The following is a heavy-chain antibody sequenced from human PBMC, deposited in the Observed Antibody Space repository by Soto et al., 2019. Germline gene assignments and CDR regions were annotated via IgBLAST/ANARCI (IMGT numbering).Heavy chain of an antibody. CDR3: ARWWLQKYFDY. V-gene: IGHV1-69*13. CDR1: GGTFSSYA. J-gene: IGHJ4*02. D-gene: IGHD5-12*01. CDR2: IIPIFGTA. Sequence: GASVKVSCKASGGTFSSYAISWVRQAPGQGLEWMGGIIPIFGTANYAQKFQGRVTITADESMSTAYMELSSLRSEDTAVYYCARWWLQKYFDYWGQGTLVTVSS.